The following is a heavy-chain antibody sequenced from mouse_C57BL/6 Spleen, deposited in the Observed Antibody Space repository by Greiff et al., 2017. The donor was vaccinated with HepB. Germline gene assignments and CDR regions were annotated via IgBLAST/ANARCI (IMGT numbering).Heavy chain of an antibody. CDR1: GYSITSGYY. V-gene: IGHV3-6*01. CDR3: ARGGYYSYFDY. D-gene: IGHD2-12*01. Sequence: EVQLVESGPGLVKPSQSLSLTCSVTGYSITSGYYWNWIRQFPGNKLEWMGYISYDGSNNYNPSLKNRISITRDTSKNQFFLKLNSVTTEDTATYYCARGGYYSYFDYWGQGTTLTVSS. J-gene: IGHJ2*01. CDR2: ISYDGSN.